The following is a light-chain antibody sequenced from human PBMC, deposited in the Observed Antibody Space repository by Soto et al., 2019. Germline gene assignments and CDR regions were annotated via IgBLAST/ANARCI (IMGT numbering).Light chain of an antibody. CDR2: KVS. CDR1: SSDFTAYNY. V-gene: IGLV2-14*01. CDR3: TSYATGSLYV. J-gene: IGLJ1*01. Sequence: QSALTQPASVSGSPGQSITISCTGASSDFTAYNYVSWYQQYPGKVPKLLIYKVSNRPSGVSNRFSGAMSGNTASLRISGLRAEDEADYFCTSYATGSLYVFGTGTKLTVL.